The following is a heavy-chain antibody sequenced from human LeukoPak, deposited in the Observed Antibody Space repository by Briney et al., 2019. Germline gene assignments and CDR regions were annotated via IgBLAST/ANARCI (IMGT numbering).Heavy chain of an antibody. CDR1: GYTFTGYY. CDR2: INPNSGGT. J-gene: IGHJ4*02. D-gene: IGHD5-18*01. CDR3: ARDSPSYSYGYRGNSDY. Sequence: ASVKVSCKASGYTFTGYYMHWVRQAPGQGLEWMGWINPNSGGTNYAQKFQGRVTMTRDTSISTAYMELSRLRSDDTAVYYCARDSPSYSYGYRGNSDYWGQGTLVTVSS. V-gene: IGHV1-2*02.